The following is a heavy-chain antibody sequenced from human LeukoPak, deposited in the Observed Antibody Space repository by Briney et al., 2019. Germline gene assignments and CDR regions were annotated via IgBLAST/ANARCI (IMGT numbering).Heavy chain of an antibody. V-gene: IGHV4-34*01. CDR2: INHSGST. CDR3: ARNKYYYGSRSYGVPNWFDP. J-gene: IGHJ5*02. Sequence: KPSETLSLTCAVYGGSFSGYYWSWIRQPPGKGLEWIGEINHSGSTNYNPSLKSRVTISVDTSKNQFSLKLSSVTAADTAVYYCARNKYYYGSRSYGVPNWFDPWGQGTLVTVSS. D-gene: IGHD3-10*01. CDR1: GGSFSGYY.